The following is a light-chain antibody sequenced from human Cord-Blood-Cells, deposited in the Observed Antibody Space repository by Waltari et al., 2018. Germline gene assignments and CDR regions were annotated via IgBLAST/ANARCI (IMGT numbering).Light chain of an antibody. V-gene: IGKV1-39*01. CDR1: QSISSY. Sequence: DIQMTQSPSSLSASVGDRVTITCRASQSISSYLNWYQQKPGKAPKLLIYAASSLQSGVPSRFSGSGSGTDFTLTISSLQPEDFATYDCQQSYSTPTLTFCGGTKVEIK. J-gene: IGKJ4*01. CDR3: QQSYSTPTLT. CDR2: AAS.